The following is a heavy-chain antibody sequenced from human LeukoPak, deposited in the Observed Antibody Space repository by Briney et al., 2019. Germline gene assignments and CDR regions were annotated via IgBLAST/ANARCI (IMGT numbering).Heavy chain of an antibody. CDR2: IYYSGNT. CDR1: GDSISSYY. V-gene: IGHV4-59*01. Sequence: SESLSLTCTVSGDSISSYYWSWIRQPPGKGLEWIGCIYYSGNTNYNPSLKSRVTISIDTSKNQFSLKLSSVTAADTAVYYCARDYAFDIWGQGTMVTVSS. CDR3: ARDYAFDI. J-gene: IGHJ3*02.